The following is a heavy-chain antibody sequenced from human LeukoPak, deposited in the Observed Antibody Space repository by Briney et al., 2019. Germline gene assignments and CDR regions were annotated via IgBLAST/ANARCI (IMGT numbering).Heavy chain of an antibody. D-gene: IGHD5-18*01. CDR2: FDPEDGET. V-gene: IGHV1-24*01. CDR1: GYTLTELS. Sequence: ASVKVSCKVSGYTLTELSMHWVRQAPGTGLEWMGGFDPEDGETIYAQKFQGRVTMTEDTSTDTAYMELSSLRSEDTAVYYCATQGNSYGSYYYYYYGMDVWGQGTTVTVSS. CDR3: ATQGNSYGSYYYYYYGMDV. J-gene: IGHJ6*02.